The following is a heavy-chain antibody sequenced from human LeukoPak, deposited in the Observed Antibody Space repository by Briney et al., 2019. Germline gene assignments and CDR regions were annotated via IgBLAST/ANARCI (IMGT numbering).Heavy chain of an antibody. CDR1: GGSFSGYY. Sequence: SETLSLTCAVYGGSFSGYYWSWIRQPPGKGLEWIGEINHSGSTNYNPSLKSRVTISVDTSKNQFSLKLSSVTAADTAVYYCARHSFGDTDLFDYWGQGTLVTVSS. V-gene: IGHV4-34*01. D-gene: IGHD2-21*01. J-gene: IGHJ4*02. CDR2: INHSGST. CDR3: ARHSFGDTDLFDY.